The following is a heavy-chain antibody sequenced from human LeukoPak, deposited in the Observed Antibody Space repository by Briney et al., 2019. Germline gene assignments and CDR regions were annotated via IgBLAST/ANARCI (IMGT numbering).Heavy chain of an antibody. CDR1: GFTFSSYD. V-gene: IGHV3-23*01. J-gene: IGHJ4*02. Sequence: GVSLRLACAASGFTFSSYDMIWVRRAPGKGLEWVSDISGSGGITNYADSVKGRFIISRDSSKETLDLQMNSLRVEDTAVYYCAKLGSSWYYFDYWGQGTLVTVSS. CDR3: AKLGSSWYYFDY. D-gene: IGHD6-13*01. CDR2: ISGSGGIT.